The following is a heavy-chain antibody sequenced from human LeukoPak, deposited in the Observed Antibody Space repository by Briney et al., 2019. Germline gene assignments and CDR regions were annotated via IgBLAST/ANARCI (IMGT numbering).Heavy chain of an antibody. Sequence: ASVNVSCKASGGTFSSYAIIWVRQAPGQELEWMGGIIPIFGTANYAQKFQGRVTITTDESTSTAYMELSSLRSEDTAVYYCAREGLNSQGANWFDPWGQGTLVTVSS. J-gene: IGHJ5*02. CDR1: GGTFSSYA. CDR2: IIPIFGTA. D-gene: IGHD4-23*01. V-gene: IGHV1-69*05. CDR3: AREGLNSQGANWFDP.